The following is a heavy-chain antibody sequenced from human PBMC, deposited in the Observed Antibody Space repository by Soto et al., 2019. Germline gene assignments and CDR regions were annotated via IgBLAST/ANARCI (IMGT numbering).Heavy chain of an antibody. Sequence: EVQMVESGGGLVKPGGSLRLSCAASGFTFTRYSMNWVRQAPGKELECVSSISSTTNYISYGDSMKGRFTIYRDNAKNSLYLEMNNLRAEDTAVYYCERESEDLTSNFDYWGQGTLVTVSS. J-gene: IGHJ4*02. V-gene: IGHV3-21*06. CDR3: ERESEDLTSNFDY. CDR1: GFTFTRYS. CDR2: ISSTTNYI.